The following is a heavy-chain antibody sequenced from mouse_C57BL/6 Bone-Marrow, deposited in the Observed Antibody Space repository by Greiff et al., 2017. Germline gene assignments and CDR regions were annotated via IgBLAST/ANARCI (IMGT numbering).Heavy chain of an antibody. J-gene: IGHJ4*01. D-gene: IGHD2-4*01. CDR3: AREDSGWYYDY. CDR2: IYPGDGDT. V-gene: IGHV1-82*01. Sequence: VQVVESGPELVKPGASVKISCKASGYAFSSSWMNWVKQRPGKGLEWIGRIYPGDGDTNYNGKFKGKATLTADKSSSTAYMQLSSLTSEDSAVYFCAREDSGWYYDYWGQGTSVTVSS. CDR1: GYAFSSSW.